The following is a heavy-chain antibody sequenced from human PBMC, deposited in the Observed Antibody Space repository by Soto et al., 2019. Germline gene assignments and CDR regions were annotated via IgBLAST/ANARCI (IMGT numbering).Heavy chain of an antibody. CDR3: TRAPPADIVVVVAANS. CDR1: GFTFGDHA. Sequence: GRSLRLSCTASGFTFGDHAMIWFRQAPGKGLEWVGFIRSKAYGGTTEYAASVKGRFTISRDDSKSIAYLQMNSLKTEDTAVYYCTRAPPADIVVVVAANSWGQGTLVTVSS. CDR2: IRSKAYGGTT. D-gene: IGHD2-15*01. V-gene: IGHV3-49*03. J-gene: IGHJ4*02.